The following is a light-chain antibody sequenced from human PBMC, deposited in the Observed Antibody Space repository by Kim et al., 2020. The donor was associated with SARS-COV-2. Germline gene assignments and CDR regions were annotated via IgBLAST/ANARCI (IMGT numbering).Light chain of an antibody. Sequence: LSPGERAPLSCKASQSVSRYLAWYQRKPGQAPRLLIYDASNRATGIPARFSGSGSGADFTLTISSLEPEDFAVYYCQQRSNWPLTFGGGTKVDIK. CDR3: QQRSNWPLT. J-gene: IGKJ4*01. V-gene: IGKV3-11*01. CDR1: QSVSRY. CDR2: DAS.